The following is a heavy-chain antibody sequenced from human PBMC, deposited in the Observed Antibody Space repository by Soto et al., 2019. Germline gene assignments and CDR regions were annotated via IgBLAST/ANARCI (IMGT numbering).Heavy chain of an antibody. CDR3: ARGLECRGYCLDKPTWFAP. D-gene: IGHD2-15*01. J-gene: IGHJ5*02. V-gene: IGHV1-69*06. CDR2: IIPIFGTP. CDR1: GGTFSTYT. Sequence: QVQLVQSGAEVKKPGSSVKVSCKASGGTFSTYTFSWVRQAPGQGLEWMGRIIPIFGTPYYAQKFQGRVTITADKSTSTVYMELSSLRSDDTAVYFCARGLECRGYCLDKPTWFAPWGQRTLVTVSS.